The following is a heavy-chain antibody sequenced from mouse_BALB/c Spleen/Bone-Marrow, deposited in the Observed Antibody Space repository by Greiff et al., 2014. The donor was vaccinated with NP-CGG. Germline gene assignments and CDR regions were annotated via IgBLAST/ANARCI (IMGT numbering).Heavy chain of an antibody. J-gene: IGHJ2*01. CDR2: ISSGSSAI. CDR3: TRGGNWEDFDY. Sequence: EVQGVESGGGLVQPGGSRKLSCAASGFTFSGFGMHWVRQAPEKGLEWVAYISSGSSAIFYADTVKGRFTISRDNPTNTLFLQMTSLRSEDTAMYYCTRGGNWEDFDYWGQGTTLTVSS. V-gene: IGHV5-17*02. D-gene: IGHD4-1*01. CDR1: GFTFSGFG.